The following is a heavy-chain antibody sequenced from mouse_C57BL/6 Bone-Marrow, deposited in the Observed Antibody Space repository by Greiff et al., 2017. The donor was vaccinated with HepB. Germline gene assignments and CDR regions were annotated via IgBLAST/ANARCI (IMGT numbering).Heavy chain of an antibody. CDR3: AIIYYAMDY. J-gene: IGHJ4*01. V-gene: IGHV1-64*01. Sequence: QVHVKQPGAELVKPGASVKLSCKASGYTFTSYWMHWVKQRPGQGLEWIGMIHPNSGSTNYNEKFKSKATLTVDKSSSTAYMQLSSLTSEDSAVYYCAIIYYAMDYWGQGTSVTVSS. CDR1: GYTFTSYW. CDR2: IHPNSGST.